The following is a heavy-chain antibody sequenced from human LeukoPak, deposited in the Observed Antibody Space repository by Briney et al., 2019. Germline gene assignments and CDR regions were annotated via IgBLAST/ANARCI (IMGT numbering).Heavy chain of an antibody. CDR2: ISSSSSYI. J-gene: IGHJ6*04. D-gene: IGHD2-15*01. V-gene: IGHV3-21*01. CDR3: ESACSGGSCYSRYSYYGMDV. CDR1: GFTFSSYS. Sequence: GGSLRLSCAASGFTFSSYSMNWVRQAPGKGLEWVSSISSSSSYIYYADSVKGRFTISRDNAKTSLYLQMNRLRAEATAVYYCESACSGGSCYSRYSYYGMDVWGKGTTVTVSS.